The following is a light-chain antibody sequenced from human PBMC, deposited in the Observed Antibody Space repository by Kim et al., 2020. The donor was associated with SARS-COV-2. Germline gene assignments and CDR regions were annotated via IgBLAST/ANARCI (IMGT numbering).Light chain of an antibody. Sequence: VTIASTGGSSNIGAGYDVHWCRQLPGSAPKPLIYGNGVRPSGVPDRFSGSKSGTSASLAIAGLQAEDEADYYCQSYDSSLSGYVFGTGTKVTVL. J-gene: IGLJ1*01. CDR3: QSYDSSLSGYV. CDR1: SSNIGAGYD. CDR2: GNG. V-gene: IGLV1-40*01.